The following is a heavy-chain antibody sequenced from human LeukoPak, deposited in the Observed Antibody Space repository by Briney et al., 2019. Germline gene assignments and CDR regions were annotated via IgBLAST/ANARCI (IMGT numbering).Heavy chain of an antibody. CDR3: ATDYDSSGYDAFDI. CDR1: GGSISSSSYY. Sequence: SETLSLTCTVSGGSISSSSYYWGWIRQPPGKGLEWIGEINHSGSTNYNPSLKSRVTISVGTSKNQFSLKLSSVTAADTAVYYCATDYDSSGYDAFDIWGQGTMVTVSS. D-gene: IGHD3-22*01. J-gene: IGHJ3*02. CDR2: INHSGST. V-gene: IGHV4-39*07.